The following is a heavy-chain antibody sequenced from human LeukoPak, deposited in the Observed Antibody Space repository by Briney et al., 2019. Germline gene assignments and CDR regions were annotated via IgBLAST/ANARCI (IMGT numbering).Heavy chain of an antibody. CDR3: ARDAPLWVVAADFDY. CDR2: ISAYNGNT. Sequence: GASVKVSCKASGYTFTSYGISWVRQAPGQGLEWMGWISAYNGNTNYAQKLQGRVTMTTDTSTSTAYMELRSLRSGDTAVYYCARDAPLWVVAADFDYWGQGTLVTVSS. J-gene: IGHJ4*02. D-gene: IGHD2-15*01. CDR1: GYTFTSYG. V-gene: IGHV1-18*01.